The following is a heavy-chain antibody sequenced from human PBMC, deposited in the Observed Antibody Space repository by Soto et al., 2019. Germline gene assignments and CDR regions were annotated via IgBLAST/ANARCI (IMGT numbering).Heavy chain of an antibody. D-gene: IGHD2-2*03. CDR1: GFTFSSYS. J-gene: IGHJ6*02. CDR3: ARDGLSDYYGMDV. Sequence: PGGSLRLSCAASGFTFSSYSMNWVRQAPGKGLEWVSSISSSSSYIYYADSVKGRFTISRDNAKNSLYLQMNSLRAEDTAVYYCARDGLSDYYGMDVWGQGATVTVSS. CDR2: ISSSSSYI. V-gene: IGHV3-21*01.